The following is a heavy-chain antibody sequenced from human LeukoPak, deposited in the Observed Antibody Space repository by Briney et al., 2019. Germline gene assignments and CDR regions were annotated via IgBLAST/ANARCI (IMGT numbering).Heavy chain of an antibody. CDR1: GFTFSSYS. Sequence: GGSLRLSCAASGFTFSSYSMNWVRQAPGKGLEWVSSISSSSSYIYYADSVKGRFTISRDNAKNSLYLQMNSLRAEDTAVYYCARATSWASAVVPAATYYFDYWGQGTLVTVSS. CDR2: ISSSSSYI. D-gene: IGHD2-2*01. V-gene: IGHV3-21*01. CDR3: ARATSWASAVVPAATYYFDY. J-gene: IGHJ4*02.